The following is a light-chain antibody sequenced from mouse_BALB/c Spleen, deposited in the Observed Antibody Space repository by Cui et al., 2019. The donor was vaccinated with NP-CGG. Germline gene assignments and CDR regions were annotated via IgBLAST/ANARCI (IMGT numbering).Light chain of an antibody. CDR2: GTN. J-gene: IGLJ1*01. CDR1: TGAVTTSNY. Sequence: AVVPQESALTTSPGETSTLTCRSSTGAVTTSNYANWVQEKPDHLFTGLIGGTNNRAPGVPARFSGSLIGDKAALTITGAQTEDEAIYFCALWYSNHWVFGGGTKLTVL. V-gene: IGLV1*01. CDR3: ALWYSNHWV.